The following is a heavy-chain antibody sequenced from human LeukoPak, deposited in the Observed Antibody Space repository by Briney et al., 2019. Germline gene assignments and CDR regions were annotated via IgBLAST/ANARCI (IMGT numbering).Heavy chain of an antibody. V-gene: IGHV3-23*01. CDR1: GFTFSSYA. Sequence: GGSLRLSCAASGFTFSSYAMSWVRQAPGKGLEWVSAISGSGGSTYYADSVKGRFTISRDNSKNTLYLQMNSLRAEDTAVYYCARVRYCSSTSCYFPYGMDVWGQGTTVTVSS. D-gene: IGHD2-2*01. CDR2: ISGSGGST. J-gene: IGHJ6*02. CDR3: ARVRYCSSTSCYFPYGMDV.